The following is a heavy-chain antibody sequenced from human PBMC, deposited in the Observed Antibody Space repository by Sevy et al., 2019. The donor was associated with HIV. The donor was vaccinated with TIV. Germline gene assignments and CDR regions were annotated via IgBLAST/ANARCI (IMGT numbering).Heavy chain of an antibody. D-gene: IGHD2-8*01. CDR3: AREGCTKPHDY. CDR2: LSFGCGEI. CDR1: GFTFNKYS. Sequence: GSLRLSFAASGFTFNKYSMSWVPQPPGKGPGGVSTLSFGCGEINYADSVKGRFTISRDNSKSSVYLQMNNLRPEDTAVYYCAREGCTKPHDYWGQGTLVTVSS. J-gene: IGHJ4*02. V-gene: IGHV3-23*01.